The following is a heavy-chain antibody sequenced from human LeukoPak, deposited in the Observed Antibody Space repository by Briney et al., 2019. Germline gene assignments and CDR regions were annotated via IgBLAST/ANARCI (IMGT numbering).Heavy chain of an antibody. V-gene: IGHV1-2*02. D-gene: IGHD2-2*02. CDR1: GYTFTGYY. J-gene: IGHJ5*02. CDR2: INPNSGGT. CDR3: AREAQEGYCSSTSCYTGNWFDP. Sequence: ASVTVSCKASGYTFTGYYMHWVRQAPGQGLEWMGWINPNSGGTNYAQKFQGRVTMTRDTSISTAYMELSRLRSDDTAVYYCAREAQEGYCSSTSCYTGNWFDPWGQGTLVTVSS.